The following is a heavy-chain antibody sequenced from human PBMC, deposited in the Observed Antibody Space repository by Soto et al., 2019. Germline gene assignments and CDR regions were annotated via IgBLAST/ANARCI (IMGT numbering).Heavy chain of an antibody. CDR3: ARPRDPYGGAPFDY. D-gene: IGHD2-8*01. CDR1: GFTFSSYS. Sequence: GGSLRLSCAASGFTFSSYSMNWVRQAPGKGLEWVSSISSSSSYIYYADSVKGRFTISRDNAKNSLYLQMNSLRAEDTAVYYCARPRDPYGGAPFDYWGQGTLVTVSS. V-gene: IGHV3-21*01. CDR2: ISSSSSYI. J-gene: IGHJ4*02.